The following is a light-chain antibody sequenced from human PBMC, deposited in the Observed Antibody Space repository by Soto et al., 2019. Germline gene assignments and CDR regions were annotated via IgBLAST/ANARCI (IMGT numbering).Light chain of an antibody. Sequence: DIQMTQSPSTLSASVGDRVTITCRASQSISSWLAWYQKKPGKAPKLLIYKASSLESGVPSRFSGSGSGTEFTLTIRSLQPDDFATYYCQQYNSSPWTFGQGTKAEIK. V-gene: IGKV1-5*03. CDR2: KAS. CDR1: QSISSW. J-gene: IGKJ1*01. CDR3: QQYNSSPWT.